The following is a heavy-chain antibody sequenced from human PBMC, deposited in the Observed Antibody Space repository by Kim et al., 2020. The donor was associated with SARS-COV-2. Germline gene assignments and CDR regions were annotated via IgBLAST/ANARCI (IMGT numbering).Heavy chain of an antibody. CDR3: ARHRRTYYYYYYGMDV. V-gene: IGHV5-10-1*01. CDR1: GYSFTSYW. Sequence: GESLKISCKGSGYSFTSYWISWVRQMPGKGLEWMGRIDPSDSYTNYSPSFQGHVTISANKSISPAYLQGSSLKASDTAMYYCARHRRTYYYYYYGMDVWGQGTTVTVSS. CDR2: IDPSDSYT. J-gene: IGHJ6*02.